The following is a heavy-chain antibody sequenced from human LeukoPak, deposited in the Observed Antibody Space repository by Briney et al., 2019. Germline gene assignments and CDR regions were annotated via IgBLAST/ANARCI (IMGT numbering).Heavy chain of an antibody. D-gene: IGHD3-16*02. CDR1: GFTFSSYS. CDR3: ARGMGLHLGELSFYYYYYMDV. V-gene: IGHV3-48*04. Sequence: QTGGSLRLPCAASGFTFSSYSMNWVRQAPGKGLEWVSYISSSSSTIYYADSVKGRFTISRDNAKNSLYLQMNSLRAEDTAVYYCARGMGLHLGELSFYYYYYMDVWGKGTTVTISS. CDR2: ISSSSSTI. J-gene: IGHJ6*03.